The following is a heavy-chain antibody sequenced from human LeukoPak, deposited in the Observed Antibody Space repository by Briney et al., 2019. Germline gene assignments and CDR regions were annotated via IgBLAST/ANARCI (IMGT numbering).Heavy chain of an antibody. CDR3: ARGRNIAAPGGGDLDY. CDR1: GTSFSTYA. CDR2: IIPIFGTT. J-gene: IGHJ4*02. D-gene: IGHD5-12*01. Sequence: SVKVSCKASGTSFSTYAVSWVRQVPGQGLEWMGRIIPIFGTTKYAQKFQGRVTITTDESTTTGYMELSSLESEDTAVYYCARGRNIAAPGGGDLDYWGQGTLVTVSS. V-gene: IGHV1-69*05.